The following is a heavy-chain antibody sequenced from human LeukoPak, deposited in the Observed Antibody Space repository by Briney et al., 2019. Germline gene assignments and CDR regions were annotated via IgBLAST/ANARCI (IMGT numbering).Heavy chain of an antibody. CDR1: GYSISSGYY. CDR3: ARDREYSYGWIVGMNWFDP. V-gene: IGHV4-38-2*02. Sequence: SETLSLTCTVSGYSISSGYYWGWIRQPPGKGLEWIGSIYHSGSTYYNPSLKSRVTISVDTSKNQFSLKLSSVTAADTAVYYCARDREYSYGWIVGMNWFDPWGQGTLVTVSS. CDR2: IYHSGST. D-gene: IGHD5-18*01. J-gene: IGHJ5*02.